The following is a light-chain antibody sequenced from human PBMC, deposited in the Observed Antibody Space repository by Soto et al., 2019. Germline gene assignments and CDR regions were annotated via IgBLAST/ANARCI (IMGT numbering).Light chain of an antibody. V-gene: IGKV3-15*01. CDR2: VAS. CDR1: QSINSE. J-gene: IGKJ2*01. Sequence: EIVMTQSPATLYLSPGERAALSCRASQSINSELAWYQQKPGQPPRLLIYVASTRATGVPARFTGSESGSEFTLTISGLQSEDFAFYYCQQGHNWPLTFGQGTRLEI. CDR3: QQGHNWPLT.